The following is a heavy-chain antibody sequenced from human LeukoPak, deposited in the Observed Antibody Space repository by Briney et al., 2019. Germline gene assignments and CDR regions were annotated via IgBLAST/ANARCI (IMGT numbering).Heavy chain of an antibody. CDR1: GDSISGYY. J-gene: IGHJ4*02. V-gene: IGHV4-59*08. Sequence: SETLSLTCTVSGDSISGYYWSWVRQPPGMGLEWIGYIYYSGSTNYSPSLKSRVTISVDTSKNQFSLRLNSVTAADTAVYYCARRGGYSYFDYWGQGALVTVSS. D-gene: IGHD5-18*01. CDR2: IYYSGST. CDR3: ARRGGYSYFDY.